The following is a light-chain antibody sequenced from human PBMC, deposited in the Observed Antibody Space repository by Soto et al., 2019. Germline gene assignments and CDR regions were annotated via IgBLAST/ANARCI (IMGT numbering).Light chain of an antibody. CDR3: QQYCSSLRST. CDR1: QSVSRSY. V-gene: IGKV3-20*01. J-gene: IGKJ4*01. CDR2: GAS. Sequence: EIVLTQSPGTLSLSPGERATLSCRASQSVSRSYLAWYQQKPGQAPRLLIYGASSRAAGIPDRFSGSESVTDFTLTISRLEPEDFAVYYCQQYCSSLRSTFVGGTEVEIK.